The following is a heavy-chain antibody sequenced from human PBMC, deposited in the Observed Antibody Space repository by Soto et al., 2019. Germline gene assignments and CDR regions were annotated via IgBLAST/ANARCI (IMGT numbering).Heavy chain of an antibody. CDR3: ARPLWRDDYNWGYFDL. Sequence: GGSLRLSCAASGFTFSSYSMNRVRQAPGKGLEWVSYITSSRSNKYYTDSVKGRFTISRDNSKNTLYLQMNSLRAEDTAVYYCARPLWRDDYNWGYFDLWGRGTLVTVSS. V-gene: IGHV3-48*01. D-gene: IGHD4-4*01. CDR1: GFTFSSYS. CDR2: ITSSRSNK. J-gene: IGHJ2*01.